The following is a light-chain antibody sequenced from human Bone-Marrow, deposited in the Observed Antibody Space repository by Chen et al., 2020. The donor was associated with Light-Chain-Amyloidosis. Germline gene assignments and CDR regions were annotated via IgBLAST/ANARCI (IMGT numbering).Light chain of an antibody. V-gene: IGLV2-23*02. CDR1: SSDVGSYNL. CDR3: CSYAGSSTLV. J-gene: IGLJ2*01. CDR2: EVS. Sequence: QSALTQPASVSGSPGPAVTISCTGTSSDVGSYNLVSWYQQHPGKAPELMIYEVSKRPSGVSNRFSGSKSGKTASLTISGLQAEDEADDYCCSYAGSSTLVFGGGTKLTVL.